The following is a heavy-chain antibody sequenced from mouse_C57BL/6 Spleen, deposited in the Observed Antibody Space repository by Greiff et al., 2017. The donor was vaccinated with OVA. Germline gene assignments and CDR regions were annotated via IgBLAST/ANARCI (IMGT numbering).Heavy chain of an antibody. CDR3: TWGDGYSAWFAY. D-gene: IGHD2-3*01. J-gene: IGHJ3*01. V-gene: IGHV6-6*01. Sequence: EVKLMESGGGLVQPGGSMKLSCAASGFTFSDAWMDWVRQSPEKGLEWVAEIRNKANNHATYYAESVKGRFTISRDDSKSSVYLQMNSLRAEDTGIYYCTWGDGYSAWFAYWGQGTLVTVSA. CDR1: GFTFSDAW. CDR2: IRNKANNHAT.